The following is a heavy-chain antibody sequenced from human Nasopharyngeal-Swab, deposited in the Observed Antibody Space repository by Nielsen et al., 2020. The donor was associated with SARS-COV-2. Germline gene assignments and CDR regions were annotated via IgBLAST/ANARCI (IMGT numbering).Heavy chain of an antibody. V-gene: IGHV5-51*01. D-gene: IGHD5-12*01. Sequence: GESLNISCQGSGYSFANYWIGWVRQMPGKGLECMGIIYPGDSDTRYSPSFHGQVTISADRSTSTTYLHLSSLKASDTAMYYCANSSGSGYDTNSFDFWGQGTLVTVSS. CDR1: GYSFANYW. CDR3: ANSSGSGYDTNSFDF. J-gene: IGHJ4*02. CDR2: IYPGDSDT.